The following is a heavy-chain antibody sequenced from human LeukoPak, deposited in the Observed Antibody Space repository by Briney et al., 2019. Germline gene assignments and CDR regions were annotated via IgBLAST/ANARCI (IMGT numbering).Heavy chain of an antibody. CDR2: IYSSGST. CDR3: ARLCGSRDTFDI. D-gene: IGHD5-12*01. V-gene: IGHV4-39*01. J-gene: IGHJ3*02. Sequence: PSETLSLICTVSGGSISSSSYYWAWIRQPPGKGLEWIGCIYSSGSTYYNPSLMSRVTISVDTSRRQFSLKLSSVTAADTAVYYCARLCGSRDTFDIWDQGTMVTVSS. CDR1: GGSISSSSYY.